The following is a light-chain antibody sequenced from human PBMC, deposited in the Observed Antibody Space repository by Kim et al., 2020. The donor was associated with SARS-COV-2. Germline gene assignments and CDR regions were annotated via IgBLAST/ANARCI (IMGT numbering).Light chain of an antibody. CDR2: GAS. Sequence: LSPRERATLSCRASQSLSSSYLAWYQQKPGQAPRLLIYGASSRATGIPDRFSGSGSGTDFTLTISRLEPEDFAVYYCQQYGRSPGTFGQGTKLEI. CDR3: QQYGRSPGT. J-gene: IGKJ2*01. CDR1: QSLSSSY. V-gene: IGKV3-20*01.